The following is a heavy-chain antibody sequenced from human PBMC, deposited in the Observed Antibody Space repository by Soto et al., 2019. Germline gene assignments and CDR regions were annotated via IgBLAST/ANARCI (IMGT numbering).Heavy chain of an antibody. J-gene: IGHJ5*02. V-gene: IGHV1-2*04. CDR3: ARAPPVYTSGWFWWCDP. CDR1: GYTFTDYY. D-gene: IGHD6-19*01. Sequence: QVQLVQSGAEVKKPGASVRVSCKASGYTFTDYYIHWVRQAPGQGLEWMGWINPKSGDTTYAQKFQDWAAMTMDTSINTAYMELGSLGPADTAMFYCARAPPVYTSGWFWWCDPWGQGSLVTVSS. CDR2: INPKSGDT.